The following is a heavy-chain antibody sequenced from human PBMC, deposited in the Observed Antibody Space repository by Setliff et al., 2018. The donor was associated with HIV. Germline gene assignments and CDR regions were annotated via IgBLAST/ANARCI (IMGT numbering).Heavy chain of an antibody. D-gene: IGHD3-22*01. CDR1: GYSFTSYW. V-gene: IGHV5-51*01. CDR2: IYPGDSHT. CDR3: AGLERPYESGGYSFNY. Sequence: GESLKISCKGSGYSFTSYWIAWVRQMPGKGLEWMGIIYPGDSHTRYSPSFQGQVTFSADKSISTAYLQWSSLKASDTAMYYCAGLERPYESGGYSFNYWGQGTLVTVSS. J-gene: IGHJ4*02.